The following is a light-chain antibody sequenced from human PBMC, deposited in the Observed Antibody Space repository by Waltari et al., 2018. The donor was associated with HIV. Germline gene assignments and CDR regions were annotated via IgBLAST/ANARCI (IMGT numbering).Light chain of an antibody. J-gene: IGLJ2*01. V-gene: IGLV1-44*01. CDR2: SDH. CDR3: ATWDDSLNGPL. CDR1: TSNIGTNT. Sequence: QSVLTQPPSASGTPGQRVTISCSGSTSNIGTNTVNWYQQLPGTAPKLLIYSDHQRPSGVPGRFSGSKSDTSASLAISGLQSDDEANYYCATWDDSLNGPLFGGGTKLTVL.